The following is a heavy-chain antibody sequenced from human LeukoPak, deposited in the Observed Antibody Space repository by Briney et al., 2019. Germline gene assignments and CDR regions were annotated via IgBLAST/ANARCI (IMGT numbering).Heavy chain of an antibody. CDR3: ARGSSIRFDY. Sequence: KPSETLSLTCAVYGRSFSGYYWSWIRQPPGKGLEWIGEINHSGSTNYNPSLKSRVTISVDTSKNQFSLKLSSVTAADTAVYYCARGSSIRFDYWGQGTLVTVSS. V-gene: IGHV4-34*01. J-gene: IGHJ4*02. CDR2: INHSGST. CDR1: GRSFSGYY.